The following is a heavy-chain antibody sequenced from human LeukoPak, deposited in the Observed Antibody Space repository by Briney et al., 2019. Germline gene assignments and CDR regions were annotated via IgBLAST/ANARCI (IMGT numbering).Heavy chain of an antibody. CDR1: GYIFTSYW. CDR3: ARHRDSSTHYYFDY. CDR2: IYAGDSDT. D-gene: IGHD6-13*01. J-gene: IGHJ4*02. Sequence: GESLKISCKGSGYIFTSYWIGWVRQMPGKGLEWMGIIYAGDSDTRYSPSFEGQVTISVDKSINTAYLQWNSLKASDTAMYYCARHRDSSTHYYFDYWGQGTLVTVSS. V-gene: IGHV5-51*01.